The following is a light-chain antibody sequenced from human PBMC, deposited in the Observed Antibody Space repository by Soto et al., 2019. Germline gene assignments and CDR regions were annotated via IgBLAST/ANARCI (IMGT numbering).Light chain of an antibody. CDR1: SSDVGGYNY. CDR2: EVS. Sequence: QSVLTQPASVSGSPGQSITISSTGTSSDVGGYNYVSWYQQHPGKAPKLMIFEVSNRPSGVSIRFSGSKSDNTASLTISGLQAEDEADYYCSSYTITSTVVFGGGTQLTVL. CDR3: SSYTITSTVV. V-gene: IGLV2-14*01. J-gene: IGLJ2*01.